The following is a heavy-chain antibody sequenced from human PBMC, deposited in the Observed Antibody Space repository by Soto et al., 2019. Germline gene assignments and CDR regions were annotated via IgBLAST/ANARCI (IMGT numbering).Heavy chain of an antibody. CDR1: GGSFSGYY. D-gene: IGHD2-8*01. CDR3: ARGLSMGMVYAPRRGAYFDY. Sequence: SETLSLTCAVYGGSFSGYYWSWIRQPPGKGLEWIGEINHSGSTNYNPSLKSRVTISVDTSKNQFSLKLSSVTAADTAVYYCARGLSMGMVYAPRRGAYFDYWGQGTLVTVSS. J-gene: IGHJ4*02. V-gene: IGHV4-34*01. CDR2: INHSGST.